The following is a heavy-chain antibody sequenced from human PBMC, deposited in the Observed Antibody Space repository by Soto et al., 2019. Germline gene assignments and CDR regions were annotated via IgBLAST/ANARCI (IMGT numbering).Heavy chain of an antibody. CDR3: ARFERPPLYEWVDY. D-gene: IGHD2-2*02. Sequence: SETLSLTCTVSGGSISSSSYYWGWIRQPPGKGLEWIGNIYYSGTTYYNPSLKSRVTISVDTSKNQFSLKLSSVTAADTAVYYCARFERPPLYEWVDYWGQGTLVTDS. V-gene: IGHV4-39*01. CDR1: GGSISSSSYY. J-gene: IGHJ4*02. CDR2: IYYSGTT.